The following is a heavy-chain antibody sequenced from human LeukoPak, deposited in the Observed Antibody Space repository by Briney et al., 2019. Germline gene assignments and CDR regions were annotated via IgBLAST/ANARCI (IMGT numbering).Heavy chain of an antibody. D-gene: IGHD3-10*01. V-gene: IGHV4-39*01. CDR1: DGSISSSSYY. Sequence: SSETLSLTCTVSDGSISSSSYYWGWIRQPPGKGLEWIGTIYYSGSTYYNPSLKSRVTISVDTSKNQFSLKLSSVTAADTAVYYCARLYYYGSGSYYNLFDYWGQGTLVTVSS. CDR2: IYYSGST. CDR3: ARLYYYGSGSYYNLFDY. J-gene: IGHJ4*02.